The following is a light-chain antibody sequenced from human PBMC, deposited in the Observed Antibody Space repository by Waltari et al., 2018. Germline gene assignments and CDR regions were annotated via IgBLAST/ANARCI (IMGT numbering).Light chain of an antibody. CDR2: DVH. V-gene: IGLV2-14*03. CDR3: SSKTTRDTRL. J-gene: IGLJ3*02. CDR1: SSDIGAYNA. Sequence: QSALTQPASVSGSPGQSITISCTGTSSDIGAYNAVSWYQQPTGKAPKVVIYDVHNRPSGVSNRFSGYMSGNTASLTISGLQTEDEAEYYCSSKTTRDTRLFGGGTKLTVL.